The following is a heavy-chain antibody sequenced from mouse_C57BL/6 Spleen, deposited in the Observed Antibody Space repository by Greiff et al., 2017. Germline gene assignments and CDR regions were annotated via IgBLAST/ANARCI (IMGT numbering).Heavy chain of an antibody. V-gene: IGHV7-3*01. CDR2: IRNKANGYTT. Sequence: EVKLMESGGGLVQPGGSLSLSCAASGFTFTDYYMSWVRQPPGKALEWLGFIRNKANGYTTEYSASVKGRFTISRDNSQIILYLQMNALRAEDSATYYCARLTGKDYAMDYWGQGTSVTVSS. CDR3: ARLTGKDYAMDY. CDR1: GFTFTDYY. D-gene: IGHD4-1*01. J-gene: IGHJ4*01.